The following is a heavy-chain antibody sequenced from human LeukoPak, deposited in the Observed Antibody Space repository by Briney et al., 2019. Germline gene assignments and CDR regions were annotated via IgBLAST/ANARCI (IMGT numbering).Heavy chain of an antibody. J-gene: IGHJ5*02. CDR3: AKMGKTYYDFWSGYFRNNWFDP. CDR1: GESISSGTW. V-gene: IGHV4-4*02. Sequence: SETLSLTCAVSGESISSGTWWNWVRQPPGKGLEWIGGVYHDGSTKCNPSLKSRVTMSVDKSSNQFSLNLNSVTAADTAVYYCAKMGKTYYDFWSGYFRNNWFDPWGQGTLVTVSS. D-gene: IGHD3-3*01. CDR2: VYHDGST.